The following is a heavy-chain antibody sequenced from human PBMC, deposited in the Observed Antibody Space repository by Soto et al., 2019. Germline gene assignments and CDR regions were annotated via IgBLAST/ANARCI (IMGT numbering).Heavy chain of an antibody. CDR3: AKDPRYYGSPPVAFFDA. CDR2: IGGTSDYT. J-gene: IGHJ5*02. Sequence: EVHLLESGGGLVQPGGSLRLSCAASGFTFSSYPMTWVRQAPGKGLEWVSTIGGTSDYTYYADSVKGRFIISRDNSKNTLYLQMTSLRGEDTAVYYCAKDPRYYGSPPVAFFDAWGQGTLVTVSS. D-gene: IGHD3-10*01. V-gene: IGHV3-23*01. CDR1: GFTFSSYP.